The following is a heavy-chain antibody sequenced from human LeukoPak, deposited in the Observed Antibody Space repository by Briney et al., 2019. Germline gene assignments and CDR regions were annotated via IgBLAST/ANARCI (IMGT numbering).Heavy chain of an antibody. J-gene: IGHJ4*02. CDR3: ARDRYRVMSDY. CDR1: GFTFSDYY. CDR2: ISSSGSTI. D-gene: IGHD2-2*01. Sequence: GGSLRLSCAASGFTFSDYYMSWIRQAPGKGLEWVSYISSSGSTIYYADSVKGRFIISRDNAKNSLYLQMNSLRAEDTAVYYCARDRYRVMSDYWGQGTLVTVSS. V-gene: IGHV3-11*01.